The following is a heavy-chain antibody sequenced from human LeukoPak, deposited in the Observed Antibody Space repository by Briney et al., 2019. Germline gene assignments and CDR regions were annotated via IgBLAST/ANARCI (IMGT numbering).Heavy chain of an antibody. D-gene: IGHD2-2*01. CDR2: INPSGGST. J-gene: IGHJ4*02. Sequence: ASVKVSCKASGYTFTSYYMHWVRQAPGQGLEWMGKINPSGGSTSYAQKFQGRVTMTRDTSTSTVYMELSSLRSEDTAVYYCARDAPIVVVPAAIPYFDYWGQGTLVTVSS. V-gene: IGHV1-46*01. CDR3: ARDAPIVVVPAAIPYFDY. CDR1: GYTFTSYY.